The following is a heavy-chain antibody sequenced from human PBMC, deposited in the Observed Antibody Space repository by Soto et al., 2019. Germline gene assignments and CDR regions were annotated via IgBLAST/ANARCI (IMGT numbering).Heavy chain of an antibody. CDR2: IYYSGST. V-gene: IGHV4-39*01. CDR3: ARIHVDTAMPELIDAFDI. D-gene: IGHD5-18*01. Sequence: SETLSLTCTVSGGSISSSSYYWGWIRQPPGKGLEWIGSIYYSGSTYYNPSLKSRVTISVDTSKNQFSLKLSSVTAADTAVYYCARIHVDTAMPELIDAFDIWGQGTMVT. CDR1: GGSISSSSYY. J-gene: IGHJ3*02.